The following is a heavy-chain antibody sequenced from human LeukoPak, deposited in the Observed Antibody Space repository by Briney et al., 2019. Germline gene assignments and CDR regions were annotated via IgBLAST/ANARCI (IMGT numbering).Heavy chain of an antibody. CDR1: GFTFSDYY. D-gene: IGHD3-3*02. J-gene: IGHJ6*02. V-gene: IGHV3-11*03. Sequence: PGGSLRLSCAASGFTFSDYYMSWIRQAPGKGLEWVSYISSSSSYTNYADSVKGRFTISRDNAKNSLYLQMNSLRAEDTAVYYCASHLPYYCGMDVWGQGTTVTVSS. CDR2: ISSSSSYT. CDR3: ASHLPYYCGMDV.